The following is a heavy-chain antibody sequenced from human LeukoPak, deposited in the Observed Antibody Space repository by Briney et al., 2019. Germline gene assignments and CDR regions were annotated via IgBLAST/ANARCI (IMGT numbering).Heavy chain of an antibody. Sequence: SETLSLTCTVSGGSISSGGYYWSWIRQHPGKGLEWIGYIYYSGSTYYNPSLKSRVTISVDTSKNQFSLKLNSVTAADTAVYYCARGFMTTSYFDYWGQGTLVTVSS. CDR2: IYYSGST. J-gene: IGHJ4*02. CDR3: ARGFMTTSYFDY. V-gene: IGHV4-31*03. D-gene: IGHD2/OR15-2a*01. CDR1: GGSISSGGYY.